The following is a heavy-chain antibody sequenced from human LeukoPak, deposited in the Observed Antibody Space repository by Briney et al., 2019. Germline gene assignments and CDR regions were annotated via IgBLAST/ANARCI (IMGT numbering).Heavy chain of an antibody. J-gene: IGHJ4*02. CDR1: GFTFSSYT. D-gene: IGHD1-26*01. V-gene: IGHV3-21*01. CDR2: ISRSSTYI. Sequence: GGSLRLSCAASGFTFSSYTMNWVRQAPGKGLEWVSSISRSSTYIYYADSVKGRFTISRDNAKKSLYLQMNSLRAEDTAVYYCARGSDSGSYPSYFDYWGQGTQVTVSS. CDR3: ARGSDSGSYPSYFDY.